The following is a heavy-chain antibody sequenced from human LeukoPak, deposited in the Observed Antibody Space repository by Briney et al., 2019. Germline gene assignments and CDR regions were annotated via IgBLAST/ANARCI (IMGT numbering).Heavy chain of an antibody. CDR3: AREGEQRGYSGYIDY. V-gene: IGHV3-21*01. D-gene: IGHD5-12*01. CDR2: ISGSSSYI. Sequence: GGSLRLSCAASGFTFSSYSMNWVRQAPGKGLEWVSSISGSSSYIYYADSVKGRFAISRDNAKNSLYLQMNSLRAEDTAVYYCAREGEQRGYSGYIDYWGQGTLVTVSS. CDR1: GFTFSSYS. J-gene: IGHJ4*02.